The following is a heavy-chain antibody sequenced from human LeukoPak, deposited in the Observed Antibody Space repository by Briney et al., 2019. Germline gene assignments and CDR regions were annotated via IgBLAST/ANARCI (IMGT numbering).Heavy chain of an antibody. D-gene: IGHD5-18*01. CDR3: ARDWDVDTAMVTVDY. CDR2: ISGSGKTI. CDR1: GFTFSSYS. Sequence: GGSLRPSCAGSGFTFSSYSMSWVRHAPGKGLEWVSYISGSGKTIYYADSVKGRFTISRDNTKNSLYLQMNSLGAEDTAVYYCARDWDVDTAMVTVDYWGQGTLVTVSS. J-gene: IGHJ4*02. V-gene: IGHV3-48*01.